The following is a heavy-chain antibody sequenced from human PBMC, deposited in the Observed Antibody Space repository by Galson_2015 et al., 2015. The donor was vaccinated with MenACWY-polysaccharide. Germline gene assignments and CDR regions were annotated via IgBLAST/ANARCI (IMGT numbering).Heavy chain of an antibody. CDR3: ARGKAWGSYRFFDY. J-gene: IGHJ4*02. CDR1: GFTVNSNY. D-gene: IGHD3-16*02. CDR2: LYSLGGT. V-gene: IGHV3-66*02. Sequence: SLRLSCAASGFTVNSNYMNWVRQAPGKGLEWVSVLYSLGGTYYADSVKGRFTISRDNSKNTLYLQMNSLKSEDTAVYFSARGKAWGSYRFFDYWGQGTPVTVSS.